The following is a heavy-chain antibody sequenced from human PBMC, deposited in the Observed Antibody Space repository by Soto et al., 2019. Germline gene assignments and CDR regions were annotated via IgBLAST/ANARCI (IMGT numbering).Heavy chain of an antibody. V-gene: IGHV1-69*12. CDR3: ARESRYCSGGSCYFLPGIDY. CDR2: IIPIFGTA. D-gene: IGHD2-15*01. Sequence: QVQLVQSGAEVKKPGSSVKVSCKASGGTFSSYAISWVRQAPGQGLEWMGGIIPIFGTANYAQKFQGRVQITADAATRTAYSALSSLRSEDTAVYSCARESRYCSGGSCYFLPGIDYWGQGTLVTVSS. J-gene: IGHJ4*02. CDR1: GGTFSSYA.